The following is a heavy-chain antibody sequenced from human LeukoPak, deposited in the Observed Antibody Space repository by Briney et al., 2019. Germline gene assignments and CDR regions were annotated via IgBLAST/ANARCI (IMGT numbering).Heavy chain of an antibody. J-gene: IGHJ3*02. D-gene: IGHD3-22*01. Sequence: GGSLRLSCAASGFTFSSYWMSWVRQAPGKGLEWVSVIYSGGSTYYADSVKGRFTISSDNSKNTLYLQMNSLRAEDTAVYYCASRDYYDSSGYNDAFDIWGQGTMVTVSS. CDR1: GFTFSSYW. CDR2: IYSGGST. CDR3: ASRDYYDSSGYNDAFDI. V-gene: IGHV3-53*01.